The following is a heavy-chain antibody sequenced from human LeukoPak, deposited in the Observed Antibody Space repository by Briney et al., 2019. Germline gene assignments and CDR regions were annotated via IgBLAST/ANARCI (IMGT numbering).Heavy chain of an antibody. CDR2: IYHSGST. Sequence: SSETLSLTCTVSGGSISSGGYYWSWIRQPPGKGLEWIGYIYHSGSTYYNPSLKSRVTISVDRSKNQFSLKLSSVTAADTAVYYCARAKCQLPLIGYWGQGTLVTVSS. CDR3: ARAKCQLPLIGY. V-gene: IGHV4-30-2*01. J-gene: IGHJ4*02. D-gene: IGHD2-2*01. CDR1: GGSISSGGYY.